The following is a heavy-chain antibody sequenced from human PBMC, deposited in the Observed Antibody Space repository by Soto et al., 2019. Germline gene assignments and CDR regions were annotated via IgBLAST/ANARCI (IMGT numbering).Heavy chain of an antibody. V-gene: IGHV3-30*18. CDR3: AKHMDDSGYFYVEGADH. CDR2: ISYTGANT. J-gene: IGHJ4*02. CDR1: GFTFGRYA. Sequence: GGSLRLSCVASGFTFGRYAMHWVRQPPGRGLEWVAVISYTGANTYYVGSVRGRFTISRDTSKNTLYLQMNSLRAEDTAMYYCAKHMDDSGYFYVEGADHWGQGTLVTVSS. D-gene: IGHD3-22*01.